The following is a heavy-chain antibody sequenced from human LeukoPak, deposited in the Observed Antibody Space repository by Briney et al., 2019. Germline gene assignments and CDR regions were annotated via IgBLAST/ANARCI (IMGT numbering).Heavy chain of an antibody. J-gene: IGHJ5*02. D-gene: IGHD6-19*01. CDR2: IYYSGST. CDR3: ARGSRQWLGRLFDP. Sequence: SETLSLICTVSGGSISSYYWSWIRQPPGKGLEWIGYIYYSGSTNYNPSLKSRVTISVDTSKNQFSLKLSSVTAADTAVYYCARGSRQWLGRLFDPWGQGTLVTVPS. V-gene: IGHV4-59*12. CDR1: GGSISSYY.